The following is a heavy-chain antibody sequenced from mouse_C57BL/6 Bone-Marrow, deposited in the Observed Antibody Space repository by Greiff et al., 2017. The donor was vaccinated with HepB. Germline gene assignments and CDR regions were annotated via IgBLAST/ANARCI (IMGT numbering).Heavy chain of an antibody. V-gene: IGHV14-4*01. CDR1: GFNIKDDY. CDR2: IDPENGDT. CDR3: TTGRHFYAWDY. J-gene: IGHJ4*01. Sequence: VQLQQSGAELVRPGASVKLSCTASGFNIKDDYMHWVKQRPEQGLEWIGWIDPENGDTEYASKFQGKATITADTSSNTAYLQLSSLTSEDTAVYYFTTGRHFYAWDYWGKGTPAPVPS.